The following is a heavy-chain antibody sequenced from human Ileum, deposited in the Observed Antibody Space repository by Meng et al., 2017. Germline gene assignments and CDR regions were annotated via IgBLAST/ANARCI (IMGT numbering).Heavy chain of an antibody. Sequence: QVQRQESVPGLGKPSGTRSLTCTVSGASIIGVNWWTWVRQTPGKGLEWIGEIHHSGSTNSIPSLKSRVTLSVDKSKNQFSLSMTSVTAADTAVYYCARGTGDIRVGLDYWGQGTLVTVSS. CDR2: IHHSGST. D-gene: IGHD7-27*01. V-gene: IGHV4-4*02. CDR1: GASIIGVNW. J-gene: IGHJ4*02. CDR3: ARGTGDIRVGLDY.